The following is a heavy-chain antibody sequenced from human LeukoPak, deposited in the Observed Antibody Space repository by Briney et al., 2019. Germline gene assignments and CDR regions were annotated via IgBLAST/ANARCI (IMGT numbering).Heavy chain of an antibody. J-gene: IGHJ2*01. D-gene: IGHD6-13*01. V-gene: IGHV1-3*01. Sequence: ASVKVSCKASGYTLTTYAMHWVRQAPGQRLEWMGWINAGNGNTKYSQKFQGRVTITRDTSASTAYMELSSLRSEDTAVYYCATTSSISPGWYFDLWGRGTLVTVSS. CDR1: GYTLTTYA. CDR3: ATTSSISPGWYFDL. CDR2: INAGNGNT.